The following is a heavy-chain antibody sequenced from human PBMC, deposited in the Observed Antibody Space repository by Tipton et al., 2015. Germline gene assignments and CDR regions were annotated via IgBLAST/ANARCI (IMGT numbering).Heavy chain of an antibody. J-gene: IGHJ4*02. CDR1: GYTFTNYA. CDR3: ARDLEMVATFGYFDF. V-gene: IGHV1-18*01. D-gene: IGHD5-12*01. Sequence: QVQLVQSGAEVKKPGASVKVSCKASGYTFTNYAINWVRQAPGQGLEWMGWISPYNGNTNYAQKLQGRVTMTTDTSTSTAYMELRSLRSDDTAVYYCARDLEMVATFGYFDFWGQGTLVTVSS. CDR2: ISPYNGNT.